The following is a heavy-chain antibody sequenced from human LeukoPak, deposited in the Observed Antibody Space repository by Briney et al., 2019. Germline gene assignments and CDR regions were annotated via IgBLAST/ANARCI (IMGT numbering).Heavy chain of an antibody. D-gene: IGHD2-21*02. Sequence: GGSLRLPRTASGFTFKTYEMHWVRQATGKGRKWVSAIGVTGKTYYLASVQGRFTISRENAKSSVYLQMNSLGAGDTAVYYCARDLGTGTAYTNRFDLWGQGTLVTVSS. V-gene: IGHV3-13*01. CDR2: IGVTGKT. CDR3: ARDLGTGTAYTNRFDL. J-gene: IGHJ5*02. CDR1: GFTFKTYE.